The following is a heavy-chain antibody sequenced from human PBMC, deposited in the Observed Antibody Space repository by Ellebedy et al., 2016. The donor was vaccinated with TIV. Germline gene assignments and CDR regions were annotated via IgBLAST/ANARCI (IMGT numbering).Heavy chain of an antibody. CDR2: ISSSSSYI. CDR3: ARVEPFYCSSTSCKNLGSDY. V-gene: IGHV3-21*01. D-gene: IGHD2-2*01. CDR1: GFTFNRYS. Sequence: GGSLRLSXAASGFTFNRYSLNRVPQAPGKGLEWVSSISSSSSYIYYVDSVKGRFTISRDNAKNSLYLQMNSLRAEDTAVYYCARVEPFYCSSTSCKNLGSDYWGQGTLVTVSS. J-gene: IGHJ4*02.